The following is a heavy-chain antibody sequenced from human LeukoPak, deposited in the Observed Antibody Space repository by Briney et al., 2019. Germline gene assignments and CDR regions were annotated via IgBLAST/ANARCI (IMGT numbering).Heavy chain of an antibody. V-gene: IGHV4-39*07. Sequence: SETLSLTCTVSGGSITNTGAYWVWIRQSPGKGLEWVGSIYYSGSAYYTPSLRSRVTISVATSKSLFSLTLSSVTAADTAVYYCARDIGPSGTAFDYWGQGILVTVSS. CDR2: IYYSGSA. CDR3: ARDIGPSGTAFDY. J-gene: IGHJ4*02. CDR1: GGSITNTGAY. D-gene: IGHD2-2*01.